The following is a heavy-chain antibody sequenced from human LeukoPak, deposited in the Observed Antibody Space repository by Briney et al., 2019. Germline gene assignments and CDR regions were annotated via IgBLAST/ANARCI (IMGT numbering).Heavy chain of an antibody. CDR1: GGSFSGYY. Sequence: SETLSLTCAVYGGSFSGYYWSWIRQPPGKGLEWIGEINHSGSTNYNPSLKSRVTISVDTSKNQFSLKLSSVTAADTAVYYCARAAARGVIKYYFDYWGQGTLVTVSS. V-gene: IGHV4-34*01. D-gene: IGHD3-10*01. J-gene: IGHJ4*02. CDR3: ARAAARGVIKYYFDY. CDR2: INHSGST.